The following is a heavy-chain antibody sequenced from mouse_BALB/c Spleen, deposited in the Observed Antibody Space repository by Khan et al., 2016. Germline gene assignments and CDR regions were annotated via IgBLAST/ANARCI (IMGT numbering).Heavy chain of an antibody. D-gene: IGHD1-1*01. CDR1: GYTFSTYW. V-gene: IGHV1-9*01. CDR3: ARRRYYGTSPAWFAY. Sequence: QVQLQQSGAELMKPGASVKISCKATGYTFSTYWIEWVKQRPGHGLELIGEILPGSGSTNYNEKFKGKATFTADTSSNTAYMQLSSLTSAASAVYYCARRRYYGTSPAWFAYWGQGTLVTVSA. CDR2: ILPGSGST. J-gene: IGHJ3*01.